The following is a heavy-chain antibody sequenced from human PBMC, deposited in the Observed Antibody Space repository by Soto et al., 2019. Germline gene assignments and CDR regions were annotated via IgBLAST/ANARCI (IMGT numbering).Heavy chain of an antibody. CDR1: GFTFSSYA. Sequence: GGSLRLSCAASGFTFSSYAMSWVRQAPGKGLEWVSAISSSGSTIYYADSVKGRFTISRDNAKNSLYLQMNSLRAEDTAVYYCARVGSGYYYAPVDYWGQGTLVTVSS. CDR2: ISSSGSTI. D-gene: IGHD3-22*01. CDR3: ARVGSGYYYAPVDY. J-gene: IGHJ4*02. V-gene: IGHV3-21*04.